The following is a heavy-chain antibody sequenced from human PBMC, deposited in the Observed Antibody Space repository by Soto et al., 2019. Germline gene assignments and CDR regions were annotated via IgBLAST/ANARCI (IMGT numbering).Heavy chain of an antibody. J-gene: IGHJ4*02. CDR3: SRSLNY. CDR2: INQDGSQT. Sequence: EVQLVQSGGDLVQPGGSLRLSCAASGFPFSTSWMDWVRQAPGKGPEWVANINQDGSQTNYVASVRGRFTVSRDNAENSLYLQMNSLKVEDTAVYYCSRSLNYWGQGVLVSVS. V-gene: IGHV3-7*01. CDR1: GFPFSTSW.